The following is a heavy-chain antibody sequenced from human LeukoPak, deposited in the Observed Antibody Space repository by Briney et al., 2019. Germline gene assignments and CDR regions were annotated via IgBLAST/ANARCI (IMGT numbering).Heavy chain of an antibody. Sequence: GGSLRLSCAVSGLRFGSFWMSWVRQAPGKGLEWVANINQDGSEKYFVDSVRGRFTISRDNSKNSLHLQMNTLRAEDTAVYYCARGRDGRFFDYWGQGTLVTVSS. D-gene: IGHD5-24*01. CDR1: GLRFGSFW. CDR2: INQDGSEK. CDR3: ARGRDGRFFDY. V-gene: IGHV3-7*01. J-gene: IGHJ4*02.